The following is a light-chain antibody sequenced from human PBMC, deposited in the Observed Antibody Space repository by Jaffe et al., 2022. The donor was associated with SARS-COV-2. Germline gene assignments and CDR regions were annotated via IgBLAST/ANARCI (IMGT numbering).Light chain of an antibody. CDR3: QQYYSYPSP. CDR2: AAS. Sequence: AIRMTQSPSSFSASTGDRVTITCRASQGISSYLAWYQQKPGKAPKLLIYAASTLQSGVPSRFSGSGSGTDFTLTISCLQSEDFATYYCQQYYSYPSPFGQGTRLEIK. J-gene: IGKJ5*01. CDR1: QGISSY. V-gene: IGKV1-8*01.